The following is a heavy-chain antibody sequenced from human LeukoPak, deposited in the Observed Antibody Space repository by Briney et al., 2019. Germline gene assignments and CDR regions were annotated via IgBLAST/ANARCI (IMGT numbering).Heavy chain of an antibody. J-gene: IGHJ4*02. D-gene: IGHD4-23*01. CDR2: IYSGGST. V-gene: IGHV3-66*02. CDR3: ARDRVDYGGNSGKDY. Sequence: GGSLRLSCAASGFTVSSNYMSWVRQAPGKGLEWVSVIYSGGSTYYADSVEGRFTISRDNSKNTLYLQMNSLRAEDTAVYYCARDRVDYGGNSGKDYWGQGTLVTVSS. CDR1: GFTVSSNY.